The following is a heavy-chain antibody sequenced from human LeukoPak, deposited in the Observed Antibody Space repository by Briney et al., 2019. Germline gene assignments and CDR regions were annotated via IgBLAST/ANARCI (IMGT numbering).Heavy chain of an antibody. D-gene: IGHD4-17*01. Sequence: GGSLRLSCVASGFTFSCYGMSWVRQAPGKGLEWVSAIVGSGGSTNYADSVKGRFTISRDNSKNTLYLQMNSLRDEDTALYYCARNGRRATVTSDVWGQGTLVTVSS. J-gene: IGHJ4*02. V-gene: IGHV3-23*01. CDR3: ARNGRRATVTSDV. CDR1: GFTFSCYG. CDR2: IVGSGGST.